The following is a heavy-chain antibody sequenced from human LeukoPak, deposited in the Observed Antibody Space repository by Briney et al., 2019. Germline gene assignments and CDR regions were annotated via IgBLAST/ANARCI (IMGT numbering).Heavy chain of an antibody. D-gene: IGHD5-12*01. V-gene: IGHV4-39*02. CDR2: VYYRGSS. CDR1: GASISISGYY. J-gene: IGHJ4*02. Sequence: SQTLSLTCTVSGASISISGYYWGWIRQPPGKGLQWIANVYYRGSSYYSPSLNSRVTTSVDTSNNHFSLNLSSVTAADTAVYYCTRRREGSGYRDYWGQGTLVTVSS. CDR3: TRRREGSGYRDY.